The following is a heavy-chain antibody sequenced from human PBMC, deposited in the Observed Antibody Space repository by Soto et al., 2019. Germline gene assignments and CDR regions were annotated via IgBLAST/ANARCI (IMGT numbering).Heavy chain of an antibody. CDR1: GFTFSSYG. Sequence: VGSLRLSCAASGFTFSSYGMHWVRQAPGKGLEWVAVISYDGSNKYYADSVKGRFTISRDNSKNTLYLQMNSLRDEDTAVYYCAKEVGAESYAFDIWGQGTMVTVSS. CDR2: ISYDGSNK. V-gene: IGHV3-30*18. D-gene: IGHD1-26*01. J-gene: IGHJ3*02. CDR3: AKEVGAESYAFDI.